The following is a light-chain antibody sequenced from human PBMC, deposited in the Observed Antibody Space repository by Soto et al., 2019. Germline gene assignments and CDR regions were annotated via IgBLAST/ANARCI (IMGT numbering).Light chain of an antibody. J-gene: IGKJ5*01. V-gene: IGKV3-11*01. CDR2: GAF. CDR3: QQRNIWPPVT. CDR1: PSVTNY. Sequence: EIVLTQSPSTLSLSPGERATLSCRASPSVTNYLAWYQQKPGQAPRLLIYGAFNRPTGIPARFSGSGSGTDFTLTISSLEPEDFAVYYCQQRNIWPPVTFGHGTRLEIK.